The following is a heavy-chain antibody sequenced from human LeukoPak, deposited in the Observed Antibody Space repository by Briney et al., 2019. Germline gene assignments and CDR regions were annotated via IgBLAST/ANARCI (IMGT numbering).Heavy chain of an antibody. CDR3: ARASSGYYSLRGGADY. V-gene: IGHV1-8*03. Sequence: ASVKVSCKASGGTFTSYDINWVRQATGQGLEWMGWMNPNSGNTGYAQKFQGRVTITRNISISTAYMELSSLRSEDTAVYYCARASSGYYSLRGGADYWGQGTLVTVSS. CDR1: GGTFTSYD. D-gene: IGHD3-22*01. CDR2: MNPNSGNT. J-gene: IGHJ4*02.